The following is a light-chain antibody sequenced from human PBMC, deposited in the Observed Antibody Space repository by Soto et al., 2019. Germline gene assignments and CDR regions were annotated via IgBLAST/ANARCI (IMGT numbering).Light chain of an antibody. V-gene: IGKV3-15*01. CDR3: QQYNNQWT. CDR1: QSVSSSY. J-gene: IGKJ1*01. CDR2: GAS. Sequence: EIVLTQSPGTLSLSPGERATLSCRASQSVSSSYLAWYQQKPGQAPRLLIYGASTRATGIPARFSGSGSGTEYTLTISSLQSEDFAVYYCQQYNNQWTFGQGTKVDIK.